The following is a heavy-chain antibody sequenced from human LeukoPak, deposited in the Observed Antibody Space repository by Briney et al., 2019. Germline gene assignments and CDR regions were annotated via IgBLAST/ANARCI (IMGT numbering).Heavy chain of an antibody. J-gene: IGHJ4*02. D-gene: IGHD3-22*01. CDR2: IYYSGST. V-gene: IGHV4-31*03. CDR3: ARANYYESSGAPSGLDY. CDR1: GGSISIGCYY. Sequence: PSQTLSLTCTVSGGSISIGCYYWSWIRQHPGKGLEWIGYIYYSGSTYYNPSLKSRATISVDTSKNQYSLKLSSVTAADTAVYYRARANYYESSGAPSGLDYWGQGTLVTVSS.